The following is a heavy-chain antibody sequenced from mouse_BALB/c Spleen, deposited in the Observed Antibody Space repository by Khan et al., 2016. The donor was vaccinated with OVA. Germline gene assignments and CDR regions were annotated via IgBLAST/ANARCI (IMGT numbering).Heavy chain of an antibody. D-gene: IGHD1-1*01. CDR1: GSSITSDYA. J-gene: IGHJ2*01. V-gene: IGHV3-2*02. Sequence: EVQLQESGPGLVKPSQSLSLTCTVTGSSITSDYAWNWIRQFPGNRLEWMAYISYSGRTSYNPSPKSRLSITRDTSKNQFFLQLNSVTTEDTATDYCARSVTITTVVATDFDYWGQGTTLTVSS. CDR2: ISYSGRT. CDR3: ARSVTITTVVATDFDY.